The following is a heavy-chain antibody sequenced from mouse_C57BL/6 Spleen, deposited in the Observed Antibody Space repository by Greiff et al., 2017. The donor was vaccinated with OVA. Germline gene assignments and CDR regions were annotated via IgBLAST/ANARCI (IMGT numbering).Heavy chain of an antibody. CDR2: IYPGDGDT. V-gene: IGHV1-82*01. J-gene: IGHJ4*01. CDR1: GYAFSSSW. D-gene: IGHD1-1*01. Sequence: VQLVESGPELVKPGASVKISCKASGYAFSSSWMNWVKQRPGKGLEWIGRIYPGDGDTNYNGKFKGKATLTADKSSSTAYMQPSSLTSEDSAVYFCARDGSSLYAMDYWGQGTSVTVSS. CDR3: ARDGSSLYAMDY.